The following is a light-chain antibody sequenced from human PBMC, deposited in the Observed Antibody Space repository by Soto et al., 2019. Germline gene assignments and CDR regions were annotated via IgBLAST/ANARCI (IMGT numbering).Light chain of an antibody. CDR2: EVS. J-gene: IGLJ1*01. Sequence: HSCMTQLSPVSGSPVHSLTISCTGISIDVGGYNFVSWYKHHPGKAPKRLIYEVSNRPSGVSDRFSGSKYGNTASLTISGLQAEDEADYYCSSYSGSNSLYVFGTGTKVTVL. CDR3: SSYSGSNSLYV. CDR1: SIDVGGYNF. V-gene: IGLV2-14*01.